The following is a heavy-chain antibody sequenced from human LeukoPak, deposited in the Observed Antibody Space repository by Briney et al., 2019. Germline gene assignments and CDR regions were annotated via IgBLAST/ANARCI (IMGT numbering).Heavy chain of an antibody. V-gene: IGHV3-74*01. Sequence: PGGSLRLSCAASEFTFSSYWMHWVRQAPGKGLVWVSRINNDGSFTNYADSVKGRFTISRDNAKNTLYLQMNSLRAEDTAMYYCARETTVIKKIDYWGQGTLVTVSS. CDR3: ARETTVIKKIDY. CDR2: INNDGSFT. CDR1: EFTFSSYW. J-gene: IGHJ4*02. D-gene: IGHD4-17*01.